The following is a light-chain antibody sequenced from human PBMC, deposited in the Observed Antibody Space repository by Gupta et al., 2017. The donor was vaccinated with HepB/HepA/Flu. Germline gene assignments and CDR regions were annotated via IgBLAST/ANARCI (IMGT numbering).Light chain of an antibody. V-gene: IGKV2-30*01. CDR1: QSRADTDGITY. Sequence: DFVLTQSPLSLPVILGQPASISCWSSQSRADTDGITYLSWFQQRQGQPPRRLMYKVSYRDAWVFDRFVGGGGGRDVTITISSGEEEDVGGYYCRQPKHCPPVAFGRGTKVDI. CDR2: KVS. J-gene: IGKJ4*01. CDR3: RQPKHCPPVA.